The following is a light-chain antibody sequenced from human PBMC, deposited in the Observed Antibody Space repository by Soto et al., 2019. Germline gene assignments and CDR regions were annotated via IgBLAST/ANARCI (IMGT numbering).Light chain of an antibody. CDR2: EVS. Sequence: QSALTQPPSASGSPGQSVTISCTGTSSDVGGYNYVSWYQQHPGKAPKLMIYEVSKRPSGVPDLFSGSKSGNTASLTGSGLQADDEADYYGSSYAGSNDLVFGGGTKLTVL. V-gene: IGLV2-8*01. CDR1: SSDVGGYNY. J-gene: IGLJ2*01. CDR3: SSYAGSNDLV.